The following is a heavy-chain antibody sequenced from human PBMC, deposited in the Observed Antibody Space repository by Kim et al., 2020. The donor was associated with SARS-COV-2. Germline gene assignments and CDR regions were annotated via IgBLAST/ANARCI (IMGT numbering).Heavy chain of an antibody. D-gene: IGHD3-10*01. V-gene: IGHV1-8*01. Sequence: VSARKYQGRVTMTRDTSRSTAYMELSSLRSEDTAVYYCARNLYGTGTFEYWGQGTLVTVSS. CDR3: ARNLYGTGTFEY. J-gene: IGHJ4*02.